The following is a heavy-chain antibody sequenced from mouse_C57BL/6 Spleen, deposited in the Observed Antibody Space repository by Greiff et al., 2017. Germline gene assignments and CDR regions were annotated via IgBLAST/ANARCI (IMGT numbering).Heavy chain of an antibody. V-gene: IGHV5-15*01. D-gene: IGHD1-1*01. CDR2: ISNLAYSI. J-gene: IGHJ1*03. Sequence: EVMLVESGGGLVQPGGSLKLSCAASGFTFSDYGMAWVRQAPRKGPEWVAFISNLAYSIYCADTVTGRFTISRENAKNTLYLEMSSLRSEDTAMYYCARHGDYGSRYWYFDVWGTGTTVTVSS. CDR3: ARHGDYGSRYWYFDV. CDR1: GFTFSDYG.